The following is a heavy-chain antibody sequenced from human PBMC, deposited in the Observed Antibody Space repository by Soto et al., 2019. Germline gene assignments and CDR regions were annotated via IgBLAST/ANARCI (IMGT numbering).Heavy chain of an antibody. CDR2: IRSSGRTI. D-gene: IGHD3-16*01. V-gene: IGHV3-11*01. CDR1: GFTSSDYY. CDR3: ARSLGMGGDGYN. Sequence: QVQLVESGGDLVKPGGSLRLSCAASGFTSSDYYMSWIRQAPGKGLEWVSYIRSSGRTIYYADSVKGRFTISRDNAKNSLYLQMKSLRAEGTAVYYCARSLGMGGDGYNWGQGTLVTVSS. J-gene: IGHJ4*02.